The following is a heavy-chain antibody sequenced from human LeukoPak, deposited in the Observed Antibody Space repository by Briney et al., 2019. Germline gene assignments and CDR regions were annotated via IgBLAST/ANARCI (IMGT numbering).Heavy chain of an antibody. V-gene: IGHV3-23*01. CDR2: ISGSGGST. CDR1: GFTFSSYW. CDR3: ARYCSSTSCLAAAYYYGMDV. Sequence: GGSLRLSCAASGFTFSSYWMSWVRQAPGQGLEWVSVISGSGGSTYYADSVKGRFTISRDNPKNTLYLQMHSLRAEDTAVYYCARYCSSTSCLAAAYYYGMDVWGQGTTVTVSS. J-gene: IGHJ6*02. D-gene: IGHD2-2*01.